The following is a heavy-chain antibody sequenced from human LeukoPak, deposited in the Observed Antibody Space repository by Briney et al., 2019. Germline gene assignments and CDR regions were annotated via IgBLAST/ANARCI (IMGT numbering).Heavy chain of an antibody. V-gene: IGHV1-69*05. Sequence: SVKVSCKASGGTFSSYAISWVRQAPGQGLEWMGRIIPVFGTANYAQKFQGRVTITTDESTSTAYMELSSLRSEDTAVYYCARDSGTIKVKGYFDYWGQGTLVTVSS. J-gene: IGHJ4*02. CDR2: IIPVFGTA. D-gene: IGHD5-24*01. CDR1: GGTFSSYA. CDR3: ARDSGTIKVKGYFDY.